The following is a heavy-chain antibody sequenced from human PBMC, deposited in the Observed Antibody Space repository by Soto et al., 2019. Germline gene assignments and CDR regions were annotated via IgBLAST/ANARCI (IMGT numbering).Heavy chain of an antibody. Sequence: ASVKVSCKASSGYPFTNYYMHWVRQAPGQGLEWVGIINPSSASASYAQKFQGRVTMTRDTSTSTVYMELSSLRSEDTAVYYCARDRTKYYYYYDMDVWGQGTTGTVS. D-gene: IGHD1-1*01. CDR3: ARDRTKYYYYYDMDV. J-gene: IGHJ6*02. V-gene: IGHV1-46*01. CDR1: GYPFTNYY. CDR2: INPSSASA.